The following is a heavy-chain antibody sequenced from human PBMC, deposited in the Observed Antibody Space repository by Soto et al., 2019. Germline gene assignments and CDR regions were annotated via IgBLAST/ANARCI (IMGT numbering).Heavy chain of an antibody. CDR1: GGSVSSGNYY. J-gene: IGHJ4*02. V-gene: IGHV4-61*01. D-gene: IGHD2-2*01. CDR2: IYYDGST. CDR3: ARERGAYQPFDS. Sequence: QVQLQESGPGLVKPSGTLSLTCTVSGGSVSSGNYYWSWIRQPPGKGLEWIGNIYYDGSTYYSPSLKSRVTMSADTSKNQFPLKLNSVTAADTAVYYCARERGAYQPFDSWGQGTLVTVSS.